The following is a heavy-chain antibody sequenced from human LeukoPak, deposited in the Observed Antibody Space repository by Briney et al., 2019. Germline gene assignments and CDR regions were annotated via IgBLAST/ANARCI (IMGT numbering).Heavy chain of an antibody. CDR2: INHSGST. Sequence: SETLSLTCAVYGGSFSGYYWSWIRQPPGKGLEWIGEINHSGSTNYNPSLKSRVTISVDTSKNQFSLKLSSVTAADTAVYYCARGKYYYDSSGYYGYCGQGTLVTVSS. CDR1: GGSFSGYY. V-gene: IGHV4-34*01. J-gene: IGHJ4*02. CDR3: ARGKYYYDSSGYYGY. D-gene: IGHD3-22*01.